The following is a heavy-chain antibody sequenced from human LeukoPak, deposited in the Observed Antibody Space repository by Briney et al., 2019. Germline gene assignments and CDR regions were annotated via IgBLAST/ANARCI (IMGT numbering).Heavy chain of an antibody. Sequence: GASVTVSCTASGYTFTSYGISWVRQAPGQGLDWMGWISAYNGNTNYAQKLQGRVTITTDTSTSTAYMELRSLRSDDTAVYYCARDRYSYGYYYGMDVWGQGTTVTVSS. CDR3: ARDRYSYGYYYGMDV. CDR1: GYTFTSYG. V-gene: IGHV1-18*01. D-gene: IGHD5-18*01. J-gene: IGHJ6*02. CDR2: ISAYNGNT.